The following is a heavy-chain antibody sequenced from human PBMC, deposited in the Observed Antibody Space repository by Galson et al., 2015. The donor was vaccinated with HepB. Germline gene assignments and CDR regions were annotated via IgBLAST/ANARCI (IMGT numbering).Heavy chain of an antibody. CDR1: GYTFTSYD. CDR2: MNPNSGNT. J-gene: IGHJ4*02. D-gene: IGHD6-13*01. Sequence: CKASGYTFTSYDINWVRQATGQGLEWMGWMNPNSGNTGYAQKFQGRVTMTRNTSISTAYMELSSLRSEDTAVYYCARGLGIAAADPFDYWGQGTLVTVSS. CDR3: ARGLGIAAADPFDY. V-gene: IGHV1-8*01.